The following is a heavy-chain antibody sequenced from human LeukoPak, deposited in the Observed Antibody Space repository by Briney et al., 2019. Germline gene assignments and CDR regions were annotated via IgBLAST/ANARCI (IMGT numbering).Heavy chain of an antibody. Sequence: PGGSLRLSCAASGFTFSSYWMSWVRQAPGKGLEWVANIKQDGSEKYYVDSVKGRFTISRDNAKNSLYLQMNSLRAEDTAVYYCAREDCTFCYYDSSGYLRYWGQGTLVTVSS. D-gene: IGHD3-22*01. CDR2: IKQDGSEK. V-gene: IGHV3-7*01. J-gene: IGHJ4*02. CDR3: AREDCTFCYYDSSGYLRY. CDR1: GFTFSSYW.